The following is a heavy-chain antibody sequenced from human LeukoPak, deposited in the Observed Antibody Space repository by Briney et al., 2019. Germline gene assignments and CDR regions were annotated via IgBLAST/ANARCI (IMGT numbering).Heavy chain of an antibody. CDR2: ISSNGGST. CDR1: GFTFSSYS. D-gene: IGHD3-10*01. Sequence: PGGSLRLSCAASGFTFSSYSMHWVRQAPGKGLEYVSGISSNGGSTYYADSVKGRFTISRDNSKNTVNLQMGSLRIEDTAIYHCARMTLYGSGTVDWGQGILVTASS. V-gene: IGHV3-64*02. CDR3: ARMTLYGSGTVD. J-gene: IGHJ4*02.